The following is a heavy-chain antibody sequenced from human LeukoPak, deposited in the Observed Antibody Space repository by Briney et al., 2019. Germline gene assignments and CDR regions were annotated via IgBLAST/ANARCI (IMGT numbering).Heavy chain of an antibody. CDR2: ISGSGGST. V-gene: IGHV3-23*01. J-gene: IGHJ4*02. CDR3: AKNYDILTGYYSRFDY. Sequence: GGSLRLSCAASGFTFSSYAMSWVRQAPGKGLEWVSAISGSGGSTYYADSVKGRFTISRDNSKNTLYLQMNSLRAEDTAVYYCAKNYDILTGYYSRFDYWGQGALVTVSS. D-gene: IGHD3-9*01. CDR1: GFTFSSYA.